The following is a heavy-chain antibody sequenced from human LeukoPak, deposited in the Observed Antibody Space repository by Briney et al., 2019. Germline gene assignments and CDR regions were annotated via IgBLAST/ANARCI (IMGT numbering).Heavy chain of an antibody. D-gene: IGHD3-3*01. CDR1: GYTFTSYA. Sequence: ASVNVSFKASGYTFTSYAMHWVRQAPGQRLEWLGWINAGNGNTKYSQKFQDRVTITRDTSASTAYMELSSLRSEDTAVYYCARSKAFSVDWFDPWGQGTLVIVSS. CDR3: ARSKAFSVDWFDP. J-gene: IGHJ5*02. V-gene: IGHV1-3*01. CDR2: INAGNGNT.